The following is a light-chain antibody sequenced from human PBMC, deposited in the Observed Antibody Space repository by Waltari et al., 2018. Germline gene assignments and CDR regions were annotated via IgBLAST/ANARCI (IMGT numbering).Light chain of an antibody. CDR1: QSVPSSN. CDR3: QQYGSFYT. V-gene: IGKV3-20*01. J-gene: IGKJ2*01. CDR2: GAS. Sequence: EIVLTQSPGTLSLSPGARATLSCRDSQSVPSSNLAWYQQTPGQAPRLLIYGASTRAAGIPDRFSGSGSGTDFTLRINRLEPEEFAVYYCQQYGSFYTFGQGTKLEIK.